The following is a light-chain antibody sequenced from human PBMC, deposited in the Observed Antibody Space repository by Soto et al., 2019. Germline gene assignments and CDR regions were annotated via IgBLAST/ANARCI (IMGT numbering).Light chain of an antibody. CDR1: SSDVGGYNY. CDR3: SSYSSSSPYV. CDR2: DVT. V-gene: IGLV2-14*01. J-gene: IGLJ1*01. Sequence: QSALTQPASVSGSPGQSLTISCTGTSSDVGGYNYVSWYQQNPGKAPKLLIYDVTKRPSGVSNRFSGSKSGNTASLTISGLQAEDEAEYYCSSYSSSSPYVFGTGTKVTVL.